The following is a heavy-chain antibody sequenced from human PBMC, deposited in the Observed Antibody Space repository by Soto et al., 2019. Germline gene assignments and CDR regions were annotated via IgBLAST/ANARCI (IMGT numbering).Heavy chain of an antibody. V-gene: IGHV3-33*01. D-gene: IGHD2-8*02. CDR2: VWYDGSNE. J-gene: IGHJ4*02. Sequence: VKLVESGGGVVQPGRSLRLSCTTSGFNVVMYGFHWVRQAPGKGLEWVASVWYDGSNEKYADSVKARFIISRDNSKNTRYLQMDSLTVEDTAVYYCVRDWSSNGNAVNDNWGQGTLVTVSS. CDR1: GFNVVMYG. CDR3: VRDWSSNGNAVNDN.